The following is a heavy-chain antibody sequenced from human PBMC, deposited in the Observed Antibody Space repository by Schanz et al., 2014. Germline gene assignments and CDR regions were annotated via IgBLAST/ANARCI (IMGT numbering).Heavy chain of an antibody. J-gene: IGHJ4*02. V-gene: IGHV3-30*02. CDR1: GFTFSTTG. D-gene: IGHD1-26*01. Sequence: QVRLVESGGGVVQPGGSLRLSCAASGFTFSTTGMHWVRQAAGKGLVWVTYIRYDGINKYYADSVKGRFTVSRDNAKSTLFLQMDSLRPEYTAIYYCAKEWSPSFWGQGTLVTVSS. CDR2: IRYDGINK. CDR3: AKEWSPSF.